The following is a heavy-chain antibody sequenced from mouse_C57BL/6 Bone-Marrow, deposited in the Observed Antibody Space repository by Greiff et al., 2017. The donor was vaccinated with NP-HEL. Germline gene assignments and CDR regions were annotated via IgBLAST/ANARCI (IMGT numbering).Heavy chain of an antibody. CDR2: INYDGSST. CDR3: ARDLLYYYGSSWYFDV. V-gene: IGHV5-16*01. CDR1: GFTFSDYY. J-gene: IGHJ1*03. D-gene: IGHD1-1*01. Sequence: EVNVVGSEGGLVQPGSSMKLSCTASGFTFSDYYMAWFRQVPEKGLEWVANINYDGSSTYYLDSLKSRFIISRDNAKNILYLQMSSLKSEDTATYYCARDLLYYYGSSWYFDVWGTGTTVTVSS.